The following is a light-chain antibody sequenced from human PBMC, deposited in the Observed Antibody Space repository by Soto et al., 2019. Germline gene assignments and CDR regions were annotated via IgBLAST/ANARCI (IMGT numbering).Light chain of an antibody. CDR1: KLGDKY. V-gene: IGLV3-1*01. J-gene: IGLJ2*01. CDR2: QDT. Sequence: SYELTQPPSVSVSPGQTASITCSGDKLGDKYVYWYQQKPGQSPVLVIYQDTKRPSGIPERFSGSNSGNTATLTISGTRAMDEADYYCQAWDSTTAVVFGGGTKVTVL. CDR3: QAWDSTTAVV.